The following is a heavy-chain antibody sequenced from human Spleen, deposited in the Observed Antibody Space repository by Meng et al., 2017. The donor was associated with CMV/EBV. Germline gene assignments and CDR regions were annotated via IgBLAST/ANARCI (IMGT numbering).Heavy chain of an antibody. CDR3: ARGRSSLGWFDP. CDR2: IDHSGST. Sequence: LTCAVNRGSISTYYWSWIRQAPEKGLEWIGEIDHSGSTNYNPSLKSRVTISVDTPRKQFSLKLRSVTAADTAVYYCARGRSSLGWFDPWGQGSLVTVSS. J-gene: IGHJ5*02. CDR1: RGSISTYY. V-gene: IGHV4-34*01.